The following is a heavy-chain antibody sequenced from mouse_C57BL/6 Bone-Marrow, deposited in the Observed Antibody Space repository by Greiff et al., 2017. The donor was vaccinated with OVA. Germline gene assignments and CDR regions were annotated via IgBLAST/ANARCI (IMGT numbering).Heavy chain of an antibody. D-gene: IGHD2-3*01. CDR2: INPNYGTT. CDR1: GYSFTDYN. CDR3: ARYDCYPYYYAMDY. J-gene: IGHJ4*01. V-gene: IGHV1-39*01. Sequence: EVKLVESGPELVKPGASVKISCKASGYSFTDYNMNWVKQSNGKSLEWIGVINPNYGTTSYNQKFKGKATLTVDQSSSTAYMQLNSLTSEDSAVYYCARYDCYPYYYAMDYWGQGTSVTVSS.